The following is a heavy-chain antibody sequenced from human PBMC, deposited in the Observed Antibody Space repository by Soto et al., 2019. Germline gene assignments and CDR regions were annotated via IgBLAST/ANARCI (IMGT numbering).Heavy chain of an antibody. V-gene: IGHV3-11*01. Sequence: PGGSLRLSCAASGFTFSDYYMTWIRQAPGKGLEWVSYIISSGSTIYYADSVKGRFTISRDNAKNSLYLQMNSLRVEDTAVYYCARGSCLGCGMDVWGQGXTVTVSS. CDR1: GFTFSDYY. CDR3: ARGSCLGCGMDV. CDR2: IISSGSTI. J-gene: IGHJ6*02. D-gene: IGHD1-26*01.